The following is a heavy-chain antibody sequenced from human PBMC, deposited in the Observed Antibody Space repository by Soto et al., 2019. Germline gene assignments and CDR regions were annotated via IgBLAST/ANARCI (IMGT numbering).Heavy chain of an antibody. D-gene: IGHD2-8*01. CDR1: GGSISSSNW. CDR2: IYHSGST. Sequence: SETLSLTCAVSGGSISSSNWWSWVRQPPGKELEWIGEIYHSGSTNYNPSLKSRVTISVDKSKNQFSLKLSSVTAADTAVYYCARWLWYTTPHPVYYFDYWGQGTLVTVFS. J-gene: IGHJ4*02. V-gene: IGHV4-4*02. CDR3: ARWLWYTTPHPVYYFDY.